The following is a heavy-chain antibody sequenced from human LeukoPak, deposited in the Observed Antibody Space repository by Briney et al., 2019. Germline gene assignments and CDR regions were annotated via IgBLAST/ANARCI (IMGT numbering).Heavy chain of an antibody. J-gene: IGHJ4*02. CDR3: AKDSGSYFDY. V-gene: IGHV3-23*01. Sequence: GGSLRLSCAASGFTFSSYAMSWVRQAPGKRLEWVSAISGSGDITYYADSVKGRFTISRDNSKNTLYLQMNSLRAEDTAVYYCAKDSGSYFDYWGQGTLVTVSS. CDR2: ISGSGDIT. CDR1: GFTFSSYA. D-gene: IGHD1-26*01.